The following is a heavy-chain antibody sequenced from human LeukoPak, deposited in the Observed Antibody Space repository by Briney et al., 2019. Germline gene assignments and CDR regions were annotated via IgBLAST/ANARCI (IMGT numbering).Heavy chain of an antibody. D-gene: IGHD3-10*01. CDR2: IYHSGST. V-gene: IGHV4-38-2*02. J-gene: IGHJ4*02. Sequence: SETLSLTCTVSGYSISSGYYWGWIRQPPGKGLEWIGSIYHSGSTYYNPSLKSRVTISVDTSKNQFSLKLSSVTAADTAVYYCARDQAMRGDYYGSGSPAFFDYWGQGSLVTVSS. CDR1: GYSISSGYY. CDR3: ARDQAMRGDYYGSGSPAFFDY.